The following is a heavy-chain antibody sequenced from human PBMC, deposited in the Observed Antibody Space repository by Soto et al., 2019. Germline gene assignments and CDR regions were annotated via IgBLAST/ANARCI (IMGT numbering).Heavy chain of an antibody. J-gene: IGHJ4*02. CDR3: ARGNYGGFDY. V-gene: IGHV3-74*03. D-gene: IGHD4-17*01. Sequence: GGSLRLSCAASGFTFRYYRMHLVRQTPEKGLVWVARIYSDGSATTYADSVKGRFTISRDNSKNTLYLQMNSLRADDTAVYYCARGNYGGFDYWGRGTLVTVSS. CDR2: IYSDGSAT. CDR1: GFTFRYYR.